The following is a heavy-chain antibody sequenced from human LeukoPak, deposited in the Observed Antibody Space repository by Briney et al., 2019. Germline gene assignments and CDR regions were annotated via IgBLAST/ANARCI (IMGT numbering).Heavy chain of an antibody. J-gene: IGHJ2*01. CDR2: INRDGSGT. CDR3: ARGWYFDL. Sequence: GGSLRLSCAASGFTFSTYWMHWVRQASGKGLVWVSRINRDGSGTSYVDSVKGRFTISRDNAKNTVYLQMNSLRAEDTALYYCARGWYFDLWGRGTLVTVSS. CDR1: GFTFSTYW. V-gene: IGHV3-74*01.